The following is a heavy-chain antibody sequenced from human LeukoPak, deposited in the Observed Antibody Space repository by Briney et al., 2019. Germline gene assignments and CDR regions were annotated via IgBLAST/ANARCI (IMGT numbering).Heavy chain of an antibody. Sequence: TGGSLRLSCAASGFTFSSYGMHWVRQAPGKGLEWVAVIWYDGSNKYYADSVKGRFTISRDNSKNTLYLQMNSLRVEDTAVYYCAREDYGDYTPTFDYWGQGTLVTVSS. J-gene: IGHJ4*02. CDR3: AREDYGDYTPTFDY. V-gene: IGHV3-33*01. D-gene: IGHD4-17*01. CDR2: IWYDGSNK. CDR1: GFTFSSYG.